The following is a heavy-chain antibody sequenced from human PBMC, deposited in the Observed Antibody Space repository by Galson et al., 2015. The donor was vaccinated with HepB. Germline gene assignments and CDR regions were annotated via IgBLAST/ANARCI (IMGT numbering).Heavy chain of an antibody. V-gene: IGHV3-23*01. Sequence: SLRLSCAASGFTFSSCAMSWVRQAPGKGLEWVPAISGSGGSTYYADSVKGRFTNSRDNSKNTLYLQMNSLRAEDTAVYYCAKDLGGYTHRKPLYYYYGMDVWGQGTTVTVSS. CDR3: AKDLGGYTHRKPLYYYYGMDV. CDR2: ISGSGGST. J-gene: IGHJ6*02. CDR1: GFTFSSCA. D-gene: IGHD1-1*01.